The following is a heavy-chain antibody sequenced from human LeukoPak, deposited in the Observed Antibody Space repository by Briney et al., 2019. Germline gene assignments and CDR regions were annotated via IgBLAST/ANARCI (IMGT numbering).Heavy chain of an antibody. V-gene: IGHV4-59*01. Sequence: SETLSLTCTVSGGSISSYYWSWIRQPPGKGLEWIGYIYYSGSTNYNPSLKSRVTISVDTSKNQFSLKLSSVTAADTAVYYCARVTPPYYYDSSGYYRYYFDYWGQGTLVTVSS. D-gene: IGHD3-22*01. CDR1: GGSISSYY. CDR3: ARVTPPYYYDSSGYYRYYFDY. CDR2: IYYSGST. J-gene: IGHJ4*02.